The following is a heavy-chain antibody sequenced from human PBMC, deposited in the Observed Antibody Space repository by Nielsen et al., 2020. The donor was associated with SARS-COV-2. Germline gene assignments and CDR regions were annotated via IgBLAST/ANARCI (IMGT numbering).Heavy chain of an antibody. CDR3: AKDLGLVGATTFDY. CDR1: GFTFSSYA. CDR2: ISGSGGST. D-gene: IGHD1-26*01. V-gene: IGHV3-23*01. J-gene: IGHJ4*02. Sequence: GESLNISCAASGFTFSSYAMRSVRQAPGKGLEWVSAISGSGGSTYYADSVKGRFTISRDNSKNTLYLQMNSLRAEDTAVYYCAKDLGLVGATTFDYWGQGTLVTVSS.